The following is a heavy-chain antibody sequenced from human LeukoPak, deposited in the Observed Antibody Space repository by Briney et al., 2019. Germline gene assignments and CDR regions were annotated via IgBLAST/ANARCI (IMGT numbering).Heavy chain of an antibody. D-gene: IGHD6-13*01. J-gene: IGHJ4*02. CDR3: ARSSAAGTDY. Sequence: PGGSLRLSCAASGFTFSDHYMDWVRQAPWKGLEWVGRTRNKANSYTTEYAASVKGRFTISRDDSKNSLYLQMNSLKTEDTAVYYCARSSAAGTDYWGQGTLVTVSS. CDR2: TRNKANSYTT. CDR1: GFTFSDHY. V-gene: IGHV3-72*01.